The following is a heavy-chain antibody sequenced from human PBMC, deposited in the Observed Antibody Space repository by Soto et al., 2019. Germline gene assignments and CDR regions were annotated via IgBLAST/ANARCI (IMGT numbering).Heavy chain of an antibody. CDR1: GFTFSSYA. CDR3: ARDYPPIPDYGDYEGRDYYGMDV. CDR2: ISGSGGST. V-gene: IGHV3-23*01. Sequence: ASLRLSCAASGFTFSSYAMSWVRQAPGKGLEWVSAISGSGGSTYYADSVKGRFTISRDNSKNTLYLQMNSLRAADTAVYYCARDYPPIPDYGDYEGRDYYGMDVWGQGTTVTVSS. D-gene: IGHD4-17*01. J-gene: IGHJ6*02.